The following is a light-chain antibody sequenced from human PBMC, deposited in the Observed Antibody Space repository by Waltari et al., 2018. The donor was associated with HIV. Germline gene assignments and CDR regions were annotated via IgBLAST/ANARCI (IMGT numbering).Light chain of an antibody. CDR1: NSDIGGYAY. CDR3: SSYSSGTTLWL. Sequence: QSALTQPASVSGSPGQSITISCSGTNSDIGGYAYVSWYQQIPSGAPTLILYELTNRPSGVRNRFSCSKSGNTASLTISGLQSEDEAFYYCSSYSSGTTLWLFGGGTQLTVL. J-gene: IGLJ3*02. CDR2: ELT. V-gene: IGLV2-14*01.